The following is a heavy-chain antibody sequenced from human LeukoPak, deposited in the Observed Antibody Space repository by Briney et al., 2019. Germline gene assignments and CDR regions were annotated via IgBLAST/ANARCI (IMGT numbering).Heavy chain of an antibody. CDR2: ISSSSSYI. Sequence: PGGSLRLSCAASGFSFNIYSMYWVRQAPGKGLEWVSSISSSSSYIYYADSVKGRFTISRDNAKNSLYLQMNSLRAEDTAVYYGARGGGGRGGYYFDYWGQGTLVTVSS. CDR1: GFSFNIYS. CDR3: ARGGGGRGGYYFDY. J-gene: IGHJ4*02. D-gene: IGHD3-16*01. V-gene: IGHV3-21*01.